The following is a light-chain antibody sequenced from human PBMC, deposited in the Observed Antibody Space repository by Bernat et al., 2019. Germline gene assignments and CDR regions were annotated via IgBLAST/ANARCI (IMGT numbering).Light chain of an antibody. Sequence: EIVLTQSPGTLSLSPGERATLSCRASQSVSSSYLAWYQQKPGQAPRLLIYGASSRATGIPDRFSGSGSGTDFTLTVSRLEPEDFAVYYCQHYGISSFTFGPGTKVDIK. CDR2: GAS. V-gene: IGKV3-20*01. J-gene: IGKJ3*01. CDR3: QHYGISSFT. CDR1: QSVSSSY.